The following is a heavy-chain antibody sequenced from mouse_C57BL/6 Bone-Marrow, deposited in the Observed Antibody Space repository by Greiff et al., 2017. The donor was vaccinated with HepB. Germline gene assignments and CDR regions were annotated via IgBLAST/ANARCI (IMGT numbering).Heavy chain of an antibody. CDR1: GFTFTDYY. V-gene: IGHV7-3*01. Sequence: EVQVVESGGGLVQPGGSLSLSCAASGFTFTDYYMSWVRQPPGKALEWLGFIRNKANGYTTEYSASVKGRFTISRDNSQSILYLQMNALRAEDSATYYCARYPPYDYDDDYWGQGTTLTVSS. J-gene: IGHJ2*01. CDR2: IRNKANGYTT. CDR3: ARYPPYDYDDDY. D-gene: IGHD2-4*01.